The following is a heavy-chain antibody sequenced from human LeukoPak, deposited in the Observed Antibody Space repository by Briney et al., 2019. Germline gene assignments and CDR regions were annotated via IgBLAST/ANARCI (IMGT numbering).Heavy chain of an antibody. Sequence: PGGSLRLSCAASGFAFSVYAMSWLRQPPGKGLEWVSTINANSGTRSYAASVRGRFTISRDNSKNTLYLQLNTLRADDTATYYCAKPISGGLAVTVDWFHPWGQGTLVVVSS. V-gene: IGHV3-23*01. D-gene: IGHD6-19*01. CDR1: GFAFSVYA. J-gene: IGHJ5*01. CDR2: INANSGTR. CDR3: AKPISGGLAVTVDWFHP.